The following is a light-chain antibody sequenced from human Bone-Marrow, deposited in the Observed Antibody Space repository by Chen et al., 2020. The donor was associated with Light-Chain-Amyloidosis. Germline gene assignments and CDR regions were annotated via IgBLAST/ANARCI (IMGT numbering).Light chain of an antibody. V-gene: IGLV3-21*03. J-gene: IGLJ3*02. CDR3: QVWDRSSDRPV. CDR1: NIGSTS. CDR2: DDS. Sequence: SYVLTQPSSVSAAPGKTATIACGGNNIGSTSVHWYQQTPGQAPLLVVYDDSDRPSGISERLSGSNSGNTATLTISRVEAGDEADYYCQVWDRSSDRPVFGGGTKLTVL.